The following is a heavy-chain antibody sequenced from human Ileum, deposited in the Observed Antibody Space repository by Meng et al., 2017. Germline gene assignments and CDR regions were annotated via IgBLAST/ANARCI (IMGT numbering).Heavy chain of an antibody. CDR3: ARSVWGSPTKAFDS. D-gene: IGHD2-8*01. CDR2: ITNYGST. CDR1: GASFTTDY. V-gene: IGHV4-4*07. J-gene: IGHJ5*01. Sequence: QVQIQESGPRLVKPSETLSLTCTVSGASFTTDYWNWIRQPPGKGLEWIGGITNYGSTDYNPSLKSRVTVSLDTSKNQFSLKLTSVTAADTAVYFCARSVWGSPTKAFDSWGQGTLVTVSS.